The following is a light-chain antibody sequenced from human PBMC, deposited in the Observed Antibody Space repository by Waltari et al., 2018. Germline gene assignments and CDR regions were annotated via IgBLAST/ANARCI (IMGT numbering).Light chain of an antibody. CDR3: QTGGHGTWV. J-gene: IGLJ3*02. Sequence: QLVLTQSPSASASLGASVKLTCTLSSGHSSNVVAWLQQRPEKGPRYLMKVNSDGSHSRGDEIPDRFAGSSSGAGRYLTISNLQSEEEADYYCQTGGHGTWVFGGGTGLTVV. CDR1: SGHSSNV. CDR2: VNSDGSH. V-gene: IGLV4-69*01.